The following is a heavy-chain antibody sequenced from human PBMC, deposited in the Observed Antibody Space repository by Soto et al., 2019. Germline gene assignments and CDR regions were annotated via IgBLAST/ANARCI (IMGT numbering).Heavy chain of an antibody. Sequence: GGSLRLSCAASGFTFGSYAMHWVRQAPGKGLEWVAVISYDGSNKYYADSVKGRFTISRDNSKNTLYLQMNSLRAEDTAVYYCASERYYDSSGFYGMDVWGQGTTVTVSS. CDR3: ASERYYDSSGFYGMDV. V-gene: IGHV3-30-3*01. D-gene: IGHD3-22*01. CDR2: ISYDGSNK. CDR1: GFTFGSYA. J-gene: IGHJ6*02.